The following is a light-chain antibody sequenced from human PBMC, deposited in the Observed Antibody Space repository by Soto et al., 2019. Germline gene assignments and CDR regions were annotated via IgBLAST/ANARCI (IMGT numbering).Light chain of an antibody. Sequence: EIGLTQSPATLSLSPGDRATLSCRASQSVSRYLAWYQQKPGQAPRLLIHDTSTRATGVPDTFSGSGSVTEFTLTISSLEPEDSAMYYCQQRVSWHPTFGGGTHVEIK. J-gene: IGKJ4*02. V-gene: IGKV3-11*01. CDR2: DTS. CDR1: QSVSRY. CDR3: QQRVSWHPT.